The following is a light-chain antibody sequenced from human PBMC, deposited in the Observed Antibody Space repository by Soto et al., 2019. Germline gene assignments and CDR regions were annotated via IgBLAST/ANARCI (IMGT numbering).Light chain of an antibody. Sequence: QSVLTQPPSASGTPGQRVTIYCSGSSSNIGSNTVNWYQQLPGTAPKLLIYNNNQRPSGVPDRFSGSKSGTSASLAISGLQSEDEADYYCAAWDDSLNVLVFGTGTKVTVL. J-gene: IGLJ1*01. CDR2: NNN. CDR3: AAWDDSLNVLV. V-gene: IGLV1-44*01. CDR1: SSNIGSNT.